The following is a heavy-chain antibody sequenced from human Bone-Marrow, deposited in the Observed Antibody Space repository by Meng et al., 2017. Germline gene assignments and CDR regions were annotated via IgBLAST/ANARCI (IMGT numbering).Heavy chain of an antibody. CDR3: AKYSYGLGDYLDY. Sequence: EVSRVESGGGLVQPGGSLRLSCAASGFSFSSYAMSWVRHAPGKGLEWVSALSGGGFTTYYADSVKGRFAISRHNSKNTLYLQMNSLRTEDTALYYCAKYSYGLGDYLDYWGQGALVTVSS. CDR2: LSGGGFTT. J-gene: IGHJ4*02. D-gene: IGHD3-10*01. V-gene: IGHV3-23*04. CDR1: GFSFSSYA.